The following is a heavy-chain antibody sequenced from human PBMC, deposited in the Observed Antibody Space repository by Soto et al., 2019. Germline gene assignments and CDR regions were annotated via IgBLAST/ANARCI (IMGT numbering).Heavy chain of an antibody. J-gene: IGHJ6*03. CDR3: ARGGSAAGTDYYYYMDV. D-gene: IGHD6-13*01. V-gene: IGHV4-34*01. CDR2: INHSGST. Sequence: SETLSLTCAVYGGSFSAYYWSWIRQPPGKGLEWIGEINHSGSTNCNPSLKSQVTISVDTSKNQFSLKLSSVTAADTAVYYCARGGSAAGTDYYYYMDVWGKGTTVTVSS. CDR1: GGSFSAYY.